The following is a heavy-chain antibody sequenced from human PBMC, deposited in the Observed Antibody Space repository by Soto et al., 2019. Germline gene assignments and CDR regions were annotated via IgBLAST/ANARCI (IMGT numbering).Heavy chain of an antibody. CDR1: GGSISSYY. V-gene: IGHV4-59*01. CDR3: AREGYYDSSGYFDY. D-gene: IGHD3-22*01. CDR2: IYYSGST. J-gene: IGHJ4*02. Sequence: SGTLSLTCTVSGGSISSYYWSWIRQPPGKGLEWIGYIYYSGSTNYNPSLKGRVTISVDTSKNQFSLKLSSVTAADTAVYYCAREGYYDSSGYFDYWGQGTLVTVSS.